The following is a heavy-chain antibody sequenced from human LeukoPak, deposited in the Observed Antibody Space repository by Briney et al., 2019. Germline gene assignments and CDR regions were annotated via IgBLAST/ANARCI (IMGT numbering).Heavy chain of an antibody. CDR1: GYTFTGYY. CDR3: ARDNSVGDNAWWFDP. J-gene: IGHJ5*02. V-gene: IGHV1-2*02. D-gene: IGHD1-26*01. Sequence: ASVKVSCKASGYTFTGYYMHWVRQAPGQGLEWMGWINPNSGGTNYAQKFQGRVTMTRDTSISTDYMELSSLRSEDTAIYYCARDNSVGDNAWWFDPWGQGTPVTVSS. CDR2: INPNSGGT.